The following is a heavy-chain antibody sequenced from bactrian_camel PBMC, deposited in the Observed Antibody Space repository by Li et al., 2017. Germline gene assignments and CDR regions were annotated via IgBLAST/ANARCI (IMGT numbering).Heavy chain of an antibody. D-gene: IGHD3*01. V-gene: IGHV3S26*01. CDR3: AAVRYGVSWYPLCRARSADFGY. CDR2: VIGGSGSP. CDR1: GYTYSGHC. Sequence: LVESGGGSVQAGGSLRLSCAFSGYTYSGHCMGWFRQAPGKEREGVAVIGGSGSPGYADSVKGRFTISKDNAKNTLYLQMNSLKPEDTAMHYCAAVRYGVSWYPLCRARSADFGYWARGPRSPSP. J-gene: IGHJ6*01.